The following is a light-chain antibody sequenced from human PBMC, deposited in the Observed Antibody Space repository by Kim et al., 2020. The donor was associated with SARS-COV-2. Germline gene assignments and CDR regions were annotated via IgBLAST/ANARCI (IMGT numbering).Light chain of an antibody. Sequence: GHSVTVPGTATSSACGNYNSVSWAQHRPGSAPQLVIFYVSARPSGVPDRFSGSKSGNTASLTISGLQAEDEGDYYCCSHAGSYTWVFGGGTQLTVL. V-gene: IGLV2-11*01. CDR3: CSHAGSYTWV. CDR2: YVS. CDR1: SSACGNYNS. J-gene: IGLJ3*02.